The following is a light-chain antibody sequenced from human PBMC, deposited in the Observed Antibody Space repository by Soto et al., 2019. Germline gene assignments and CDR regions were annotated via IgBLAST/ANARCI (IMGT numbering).Light chain of an antibody. CDR2: DAS. Sequence: EIVLTQSPATLSLSPGERATLSCRASQSVSSYLAWYQQKPGQAPRLLIYDASNRATGIPARFSGSGSGTDFTPTISRLEPEYFAVYYCQQRSNWPPITFGQGTRLEIK. CDR3: QQRSNWPPIT. J-gene: IGKJ5*01. V-gene: IGKV3-11*01. CDR1: QSVSSY.